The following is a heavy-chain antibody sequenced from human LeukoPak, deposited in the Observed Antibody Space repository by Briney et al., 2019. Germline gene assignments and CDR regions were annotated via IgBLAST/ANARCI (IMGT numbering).Heavy chain of an antibody. D-gene: IGHD7-27*01. V-gene: IGHV3-7*01. CDR1: GFSFSSFS. CDR3: ATLGRTVTGLTDFDY. Sequence: GGSLRLSCVASGFSFSSFSMNWVRQAPGKGLEWVANIKQDGSEKYYVDSVKGRFTISRDNAKNSLYLHMDSLRAEDTAVYYCATLGRTVTGLTDFDYWGQGTLVTVSS. CDR2: IKQDGSEK. J-gene: IGHJ4*02.